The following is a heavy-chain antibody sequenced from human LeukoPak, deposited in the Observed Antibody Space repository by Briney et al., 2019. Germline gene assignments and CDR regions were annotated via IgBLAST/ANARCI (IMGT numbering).Heavy chain of an antibody. CDR3: AKAGNTYYYDSSGYYLDY. J-gene: IGHJ4*02. CDR2: ISGSGGST. Sequence: GGSLRLSCAASGFTFSSYAMSWVRQAPRKGLEWVSAISGSGGSTYYADSVKDQFTISRDNSKNTLYLQMNSLRAEDTAVYYCAKAGNTYYYDSSGYYLDYWGQGTLVTVSS. V-gene: IGHV3-23*01. D-gene: IGHD3-22*01. CDR1: GFTFSSYA.